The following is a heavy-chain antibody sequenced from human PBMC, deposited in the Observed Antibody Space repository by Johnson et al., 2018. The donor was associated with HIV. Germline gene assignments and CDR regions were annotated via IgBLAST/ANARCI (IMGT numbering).Heavy chain of an antibody. CDR1: GFTFDDYG. CDR2: INWNGGST. J-gene: IGHJ3*02. Sequence: VQLVESGGGVVRPGGSLRLSCAASGFTFDDYGMSWVRQAPGKGLEWVSGINWNGGSTAYGDSVKGLFTISRDNANNSLYLQMNSLRAEDTALYFCARDGRGEQLVDQGDAFDIWGQGTMVTVSS. V-gene: IGHV3-20*04. CDR3: ARDGRGEQLVDQGDAFDI. D-gene: IGHD6-6*01.